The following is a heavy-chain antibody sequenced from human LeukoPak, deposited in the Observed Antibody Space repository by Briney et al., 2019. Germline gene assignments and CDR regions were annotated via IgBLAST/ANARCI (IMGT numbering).Heavy chain of an antibody. J-gene: IGHJ5*02. CDR1: GYPFYYYG. CDR3: VREENWFDP. Sequence: GASVKVSCKASGYPFYYYGISWVRQAPGQGLEWMGWVSAYNGNTNYAQKLQGRVTMTTDTSTSTAYMELRSLRSDDTAVYYCVREENWFDPWGQGTLVTVSS. V-gene: IGHV1-18*01. CDR2: VSAYNGNT.